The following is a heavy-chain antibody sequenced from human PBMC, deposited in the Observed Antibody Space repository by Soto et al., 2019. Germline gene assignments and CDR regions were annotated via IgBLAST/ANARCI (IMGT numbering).Heavy chain of an antibody. CDR2: IYYSGST. CDR1: GGSVSSGSYY. J-gene: IGHJ4*02. V-gene: IGHV4-61*01. D-gene: IGHD4-17*01. Sequence: PSETLSLTCTVSGGSVSSGSYYWSWILQPPGKGLEWIGYIYYSGSTNYNPSLKSRVAISVDTSKNQFSLKLSSVTAADTAVYYCARVDGFAVTTYYFDYWGQGTLVTVSS. CDR3: ARVDGFAVTTYYFDY.